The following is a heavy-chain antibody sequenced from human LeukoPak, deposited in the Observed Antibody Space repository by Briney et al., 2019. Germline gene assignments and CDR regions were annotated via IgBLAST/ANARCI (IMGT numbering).Heavy chain of an antibody. V-gene: IGHV4-59*01. CDR1: GGSFSGYY. CDR2: IYYIGST. CDR3: ATYSSGWPYYFDY. Sequence: PSETLSLTCAVYGGSFSGYYWSWIRQPPGKGLEWIGYIYYIGSTNYNPSLKSRVTISVDTSKNQFSLKLSSVTAADTAVYYCATYSSGWPYYFDYWGQGTLVTVSS. D-gene: IGHD6-19*01. J-gene: IGHJ4*02.